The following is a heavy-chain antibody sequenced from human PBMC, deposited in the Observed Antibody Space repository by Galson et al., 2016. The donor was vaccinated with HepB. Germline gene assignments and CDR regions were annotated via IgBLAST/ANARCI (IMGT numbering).Heavy chain of an antibody. Sequence: SLRLSCAVSGFLVNSNYMTWVRLAPGKGLEWVAIMYSGGSKQYAGSVKGRVTISRDTSSQTLFLEVSDLRAEDTGIYYRARGYTSGVPFWWGQGTLVTVSS. CDR1: GFLVNSNY. CDR3: ARGYTSGVPFW. D-gene: IGHD2-8*01. CDR2: MYSGGSK. V-gene: IGHV3-53*01. J-gene: IGHJ4*02.